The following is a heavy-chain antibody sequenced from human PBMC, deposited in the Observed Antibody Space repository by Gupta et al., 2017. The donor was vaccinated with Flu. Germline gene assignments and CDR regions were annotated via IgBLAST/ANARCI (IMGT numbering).Heavy chain of an antibody. D-gene: IGHD3-22*01. J-gene: IGHJ3*02. V-gene: IGHV4-31*03. CDR2: IYNSDGST. CDR3: ASPNVHSVVVPHGFDI. CDR1: GASISSGGYH. Sequence: QVQLRESGPGLVKPSQTLSLTCTVSGASISSGGYHWTWIRQHPGRGLEWIGHIYNSDGSTYYNPSLKSRLTISVDTSKNQFSLKLTSVTAADTALYYCASPNVHSVVVPHGFDIWGQGTMVTVSA.